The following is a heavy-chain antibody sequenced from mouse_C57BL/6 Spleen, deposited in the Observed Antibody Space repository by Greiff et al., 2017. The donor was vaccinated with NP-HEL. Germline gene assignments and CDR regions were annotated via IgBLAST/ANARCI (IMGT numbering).Heavy chain of an antibody. CDR1: GYAFSSYW. CDR3: ARHYYGSYWYFDV. CDR2: IYPGDGDT. Sequence: VQLVESGAELVKPGASVKISCKASGYAFSSYWMNWVKQRPGKGLEWIGQIYPGDGDTNYNGKFKGKATLTADKSSSTAYMQLSSLTSEDSAVYFCARHYYGSYWYFDVWGTGTTVTVSS. D-gene: IGHD1-1*01. V-gene: IGHV1-80*01. J-gene: IGHJ1*03.